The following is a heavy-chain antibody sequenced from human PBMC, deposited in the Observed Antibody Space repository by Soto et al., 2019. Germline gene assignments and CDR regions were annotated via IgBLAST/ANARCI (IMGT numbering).Heavy chain of an antibody. CDR3: ARDTPAYGMDV. J-gene: IGHJ6*02. CDR2: ISSSGSTI. CDR1: GFTFSSYE. Sequence: PGGSLRLSCAASGFTFSSYEMNWVRQAPGKGLEWVSYISSSGSTIYYADYVKGRFTISRDNAKNSLYLQMNSLRAEDTAVYYCARDTPAYGMDVWGQGTTVTVSS. V-gene: IGHV3-48*03.